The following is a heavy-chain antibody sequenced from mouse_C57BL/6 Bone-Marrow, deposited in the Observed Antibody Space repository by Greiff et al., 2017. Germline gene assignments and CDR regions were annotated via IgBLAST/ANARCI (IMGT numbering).Heavy chain of an antibody. J-gene: IGHJ4*01. Sequence: QVQLQQPGAELVRPGSSVKLSCKASGYTFTSYWMHWVKQRPIQGLEWIGNIDPSDSETHYNQKFKDKATLTVDKSSSTAYMQLSSLTSEDSAVXYCARGNLSYDYPYYAKDYWGQGTSVTVSS. D-gene: IGHD2-4*01. V-gene: IGHV1-52*01. CDR2: IDPSDSET. CDR3: ARGNLSYDYPYYAKDY. CDR1: GYTFTSYW.